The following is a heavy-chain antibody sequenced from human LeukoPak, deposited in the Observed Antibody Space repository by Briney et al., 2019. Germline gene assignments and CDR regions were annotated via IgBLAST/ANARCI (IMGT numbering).Heavy chain of an antibody. CDR1: GFTFSSYS. CDR3: AKYGSSGWYYWYFDL. Sequence: GGSLRLSCAASGFTFSSYSMNWVRQAPGKGLEWVSAISGSGGSTYYADSVKGRFTISRDNSKNTLYLQMNSLRAEDTAVYYCAKYGSSGWYYWYFDLWGRGTLVTDSS. V-gene: IGHV3-23*01. J-gene: IGHJ2*01. CDR2: ISGSGGST. D-gene: IGHD6-19*01.